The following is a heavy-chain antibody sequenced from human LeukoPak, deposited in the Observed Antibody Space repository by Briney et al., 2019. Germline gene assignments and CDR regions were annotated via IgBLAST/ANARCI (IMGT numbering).Heavy chain of an antibody. Sequence: GGSLRLFCAASGFTFNSYSMTWVRQAPGRGLEWISYISDSGATKHYADSVRGRFTISRDNAKNSLYLQMDSLRDEDTAVYYCARTPRGYSYGYGFDYWGQGILVTVSS. CDR2: ISDSGATK. J-gene: IGHJ4*02. CDR3: ARTPRGYSYGYGFDY. V-gene: IGHV3-48*02. D-gene: IGHD5-18*01. CDR1: GFTFNSYS.